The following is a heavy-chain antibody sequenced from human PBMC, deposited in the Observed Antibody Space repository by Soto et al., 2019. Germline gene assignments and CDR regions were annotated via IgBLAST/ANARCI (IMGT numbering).Heavy chain of an antibody. V-gene: IGHV4-34*01. J-gene: IGHJ5*02. D-gene: IGHD6-13*01. CDR3: ARGERSLLVPGPTNWFDP. CDR1: GGSFSGYY. Sequence: PSETLSLTCAVYGGSFSGYYWSWIRQPPGKGLEWIGEINHSGSTNYNPSLKSRVTISVDTSKNQFSLKLSSVTAADTAVYYCARGERSLLVPGPTNWFDPWGQGTLVTVSS. CDR2: INHSGST.